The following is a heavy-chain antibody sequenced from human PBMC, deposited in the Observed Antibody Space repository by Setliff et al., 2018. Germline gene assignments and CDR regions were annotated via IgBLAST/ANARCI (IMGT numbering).Heavy chain of an antibody. CDR1: GGSISSGDHY. D-gene: IGHD3-3*01. CDR3: ARVRPPLPFLNWFDP. J-gene: IGHJ5*02. Sequence: PSETLSLTCTVSGGSISSGDHYWSWIRQPAGKGLEWIGRIHASGSTNYNPSLKIRVTISVDTSKNQFSMKLSSVTAADTAVYYCARVRPPLPFLNWFDPWGQGTLVTVSS. V-gene: IGHV4-61*02. CDR2: IHASGST.